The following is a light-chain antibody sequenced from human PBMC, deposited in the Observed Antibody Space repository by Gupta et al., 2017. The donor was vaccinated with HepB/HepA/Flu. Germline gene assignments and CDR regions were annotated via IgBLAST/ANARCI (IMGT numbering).Light chain of an antibody. CDR1: QGIRND. Sequence: QMTQYPYSLSASVGDRVTITSRASQGIRNDLGWYQQKPGKAPKRMIYAASSLKSGVPSRFSGSGSGTEFTLPISSPQPEDFATYYCQQQNSSPWAFGQGTKVEIK. J-gene: IGKJ1*01. CDR2: AAS. CDR3: QQQNSSPWA. V-gene: IGKV1-17*01.